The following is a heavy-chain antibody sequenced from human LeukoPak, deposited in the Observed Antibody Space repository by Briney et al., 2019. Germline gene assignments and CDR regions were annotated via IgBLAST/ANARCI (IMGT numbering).Heavy chain of an antibody. D-gene: IGHD1-26*01. Sequence: SETLSLTCTVSGDFITVYYWSWILQPPGKGLEWIGYVYYTGSTEYNPSLRSRVTISLEMSKHQFSLDLTSVTAADTALYYCATTPVIVRVTAHWYFDLWGRGTLVTVSS. CDR3: ATTPVIVRVTAHWYFDL. CDR1: GDFITVYY. CDR2: VYYTGST. V-gene: IGHV4-59*01. J-gene: IGHJ2*01.